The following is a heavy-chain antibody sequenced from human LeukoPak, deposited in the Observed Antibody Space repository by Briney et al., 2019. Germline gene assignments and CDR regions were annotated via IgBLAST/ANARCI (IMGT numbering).Heavy chain of an antibody. D-gene: IGHD2-2*01. Sequence: GASVKVSCKASGYTFTSYGISWVRQAPGQGLEWMGWISAYNGNTNYAQKLQGRVTMTTDTSTSTAYMELRSLGSDDTAVYYCARPRYCSSTSCLMPDYWGQGTLVTVSS. CDR1: GYTFTSYG. CDR3: ARPRYCSSTSCLMPDY. V-gene: IGHV1-18*04. CDR2: ISAYNGNT. J-gene: IGHJ4*02.